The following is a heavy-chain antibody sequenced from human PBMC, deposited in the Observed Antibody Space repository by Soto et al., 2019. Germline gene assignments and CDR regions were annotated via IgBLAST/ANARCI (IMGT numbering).Heavy chain of an antibody. V-gene: IGHV4-34*01. D-gene: IGHD6-19*01. CDR2: INHSGVT. CDR1: GVSSSPYY. J-gene: IGHJ6*02. Sequence: ENLSPTYTGSGVSSSPYYWRWIRQPPGKGLEWIGEINHSGVTNYKPSLKRRVTISVDTSKNQFSLQLKSVTAADTALYYCARFSGSYYYAMDVWGQGSTVT. CDR3: ARFSGSYYYAMDV.